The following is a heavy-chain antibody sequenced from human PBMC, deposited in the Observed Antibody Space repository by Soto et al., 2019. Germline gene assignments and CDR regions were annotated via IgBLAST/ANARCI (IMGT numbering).Heavy chain of an antibody. CDR3: ARDGGGCRSRASPMDV. D-gene: IGHD2-15*01. CDR1: GDTFRSYA. CDR2: IIPIFGTA. V-gene: IGHV1-69*01. Sequence: QVQLVQSEAEVKKPGSSVNVSCTASGDTFRSYAISWVRQAPGQGLEWMGGIIPIFGTANYAQKIQGRVTITADESTSTAYREVGSLRSEETAVYYWARDGGGCRSRASPMDVWGQGTTVTVSS. J-gene: IGHJ6*02.